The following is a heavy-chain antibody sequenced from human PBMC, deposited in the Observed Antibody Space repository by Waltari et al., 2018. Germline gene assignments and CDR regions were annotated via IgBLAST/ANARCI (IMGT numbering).Heavy chain of an antibody. CDR1: GGSFRDYS. V-gene: IGHV4-34*01. CDR3: VRAFMVTTFSALRYHDYYGMDV. CDR2: INPSGVT. D-gene: IGHD4-17*01. J-gene: IGHJ6*02. Sequence: QVQLQQWGAGLLKPPETLSLTCAVYGGSFRDYSWSWVRQPPGKGLEWIGEINPSGVTHYNPSLKSRVTISVDTSKNQFSRRLSSVTAADTAVYYCVRAFMVTTFSALRYHDYYGMDVWGRGTAVTVSS.